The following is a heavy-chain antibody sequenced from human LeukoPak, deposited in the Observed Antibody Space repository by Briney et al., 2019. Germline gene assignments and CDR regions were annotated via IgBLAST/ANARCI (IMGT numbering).Heavy chain of an antibody. CDR3: ARQEKYYYDSSGYYDPNAFDI. D-gene: IGHD3-22*01. V-gene: IGHV4-59*08. Sequence: PSETLSLTCTVSGGSISSYYWSWVRQPPGKGLEWIGYIYYSGSPKFNPSLKSGGTISVDTSKNQFSLMLRSVTAANTAVYYCARQEKYYYDSSGYYDPNAFDIWGQGTMVTVSS. CDR1: GGSISSYY. CDR2: IYYSGSP. J-gene: IGHJ3*02.